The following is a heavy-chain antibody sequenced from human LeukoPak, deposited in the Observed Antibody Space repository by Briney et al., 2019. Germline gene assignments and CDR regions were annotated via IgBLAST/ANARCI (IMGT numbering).Heavy chain of an antibody. Sequence: PGGSLRLSCVVSGFTFRSYWMSWVRQAPGRGLEWVSAIDWTSHYIFYRDSVQGRFTTSRDNSRATLFLQMNSLTAEDSAVYYCAKNFAPGNAFYDFWGQGVLVTVSS. CDR3: AKNFAPGNAFYDF. CDR1: GFTFRSYW. J-gene: IGHJ4*02. D-gene: IGHD1-1*01. V-gene: IGHV3-23*01. CDR2: IDWTSHYI.